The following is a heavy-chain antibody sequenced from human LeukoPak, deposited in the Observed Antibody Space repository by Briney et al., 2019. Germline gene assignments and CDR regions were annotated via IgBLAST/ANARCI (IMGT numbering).Heavy chain of an antibody. CDR1: GFSFSNYA. V-gene: IGHV3-23*01. CDR3: AKDGGLWVSAHWGDS. D-gene: IGHD7-27*01. J-gene: IGHJ4*02. Sequence: GGSLRLSCVSSGFSFSNYAMSWVRQAPGKGLEWVSSISGSGGSTHYADSVKGRFTISRDKTKNTLFLQMNSLRAEDTAVYYCAKDGGLWVSAHWGDSWGRGTLVTVSS. CDR2: ISGSGGST.